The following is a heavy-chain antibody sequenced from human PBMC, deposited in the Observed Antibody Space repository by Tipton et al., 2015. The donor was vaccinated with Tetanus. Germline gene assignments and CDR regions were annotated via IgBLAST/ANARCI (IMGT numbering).Heavy chain of an antibody. CDR3: AKGGGGYRYNWFDP. D-gene: IGHD5-18*01. J-gene: IGHJ5*02. Sequence: SLRLSCAASGFTFSSYAMSWVRQAPGKGLEWVSAISGSGGSTYYADSVKGRFTSSRDNSKNTLYLQMNSLRAEDTAVYYCAKGGGGYRYNWFDPWGQGTLVTVSS. CDR1: GFTFSSYA. CDR2: ISGSGGST. V-gene: IGHV3-23*01.